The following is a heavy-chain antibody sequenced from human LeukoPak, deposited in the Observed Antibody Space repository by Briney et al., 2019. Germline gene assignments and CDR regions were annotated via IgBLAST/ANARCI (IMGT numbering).Heavy chain of an antibody. J-gene: IGHJ5*02. D-gene: IGHD5-12*01. Sequence: SETLSLTCTVSGGSISSDYWSWIRQPPGKGLDWIGNIYYSGSTNYNPSLKSRATISVDRSKNQFSLKLSSVTAADTAVYYCARETSGYEKWSWFDPWGQGTLVTVSS. CDR3: ARETSGYEKWSWFDP. CDR2: IYYSGST. V-gene: IGHV4-59*12. CDR1: GGSISSDY.